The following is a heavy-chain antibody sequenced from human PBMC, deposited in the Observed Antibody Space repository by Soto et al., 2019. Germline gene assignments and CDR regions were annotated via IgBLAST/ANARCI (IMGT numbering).Heavy chain of an antibody. CDR3: ASRAARIDY. CDR1: GVSFSGYY. J-gene: IGHJ4*02. CDR2: INHSGST. D-gene: IGHD6-6*01. V-gene: IGHV4-34*01. Sequence: PSETLSLTCAVYGVSFSGYYWIWIRQPPGKGLEWIGEINHSGSTNYNPSLKSRVTISVDTSKNQFPLKLSSVTAADTAVYYCASRAARIDYWGQGTLVTVSS.